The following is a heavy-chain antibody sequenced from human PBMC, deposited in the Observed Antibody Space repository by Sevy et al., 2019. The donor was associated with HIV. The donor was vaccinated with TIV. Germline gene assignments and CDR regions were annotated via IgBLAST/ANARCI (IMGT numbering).Heavy chain of an antibody. V-gene: IGHV4-39*01. CDR3: ARQLSYYDSLTGSQRGYSLDT. CDR2: VYNSGTT. CDR1: GGSISSSSQF. D-gene: IGHD3-9*01. J-gene: IGHJ5*01. Sequence: SETLSLTCTVSGGSISSSSQFWAWIRQSPGKGLEWIGNVYNSGTTEYNPSLKSRITISVDTSKNKFSLKLTSVTAADTAVYYCARQLSYYDSLTGSQRGYSLDTWGHGNLVTVSS.